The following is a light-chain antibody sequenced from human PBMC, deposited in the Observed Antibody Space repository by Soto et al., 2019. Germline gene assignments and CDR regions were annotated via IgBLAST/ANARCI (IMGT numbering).Light chain of an antibody. CDR2: YNN. Sequence: QSVLMQPPSVSAAPGQKVTISCSGSSPNIGNYYVSWYQQLPRTAPKLLISYNNQRPSGIPDRFSGSKSGTATTLDISGLQAGDEADYYCGAWDASLSRVVFGGGTKLTVL. CDR1: SPNIGNYY. J-gene: IGLJ2*01. V-gene: IGLV1-51*01. CDR3: GAWDASLSRVV.